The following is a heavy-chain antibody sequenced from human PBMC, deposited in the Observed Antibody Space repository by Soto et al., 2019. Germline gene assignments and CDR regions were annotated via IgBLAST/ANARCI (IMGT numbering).Heavy chain of an antibody. J-gene: IGHJ3*02. CDR3: ARPLMTTVTPGAAFDI. CDR2: IIPILGIA. CDR1: GGTFSSYT. D-gene: IGHD4-17*01. Sequence: QVQLVQSGAEVKKPGSSVKVSCKASGGTFSSYTISWVRQAPGQGLEWMGRIIPILGIANYAQKFQGRVTIPADKSPSPAYMALSSLRSEDTAVYYCARPLMTTVTPGAAFDIWGQGTMVTVSS. V-gene: IGHV1-69*02.